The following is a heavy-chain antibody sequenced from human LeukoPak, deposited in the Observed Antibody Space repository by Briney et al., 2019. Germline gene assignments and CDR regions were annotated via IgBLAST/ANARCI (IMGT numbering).Heavy chain of an antibody. J-gene: IGHJ4*02. CDR3: ARAHYPYYYDSSGGQHYFDY. V-gene: IGHV7-4-1*02. CDR1: GYTFTSYA. Sequence: ASVKVSCKASGYTFTSYAMNWVRQAPGQGLEWMGWINTNTGNPTYAQGFTGRFVFSLDTSVSTAYLQISSLKAEDTAVYYCARAHYPYYYDSSGGQHYFDYWGQGTLVTVSS. CDR2: INTNTGNP. D-gene: IGHD3-22*01.